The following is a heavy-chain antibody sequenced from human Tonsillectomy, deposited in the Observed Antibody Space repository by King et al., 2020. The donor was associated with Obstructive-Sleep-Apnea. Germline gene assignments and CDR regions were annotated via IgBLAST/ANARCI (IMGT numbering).Heavy chain of an antibody. V-gene: IGHV3-9*01. CDR2: ISWNSGSI. D-gene: IGHD6-19*01. CDR3: AKDLSSGWYRGADY. J-gene: IGHJ4*02. CDR1: GFTFDDYA. Sequence: VKLVESGGGLVQPGRSLRLSCAASGFTFDDYAMHWVRQAPGKGLEWVSGISWNSGSIGYADSVKGRFTISRDNAKNSLYLQMNSLRAEDTALYYCAKDLSSGWYRGADYWGQGTLVTVSS.